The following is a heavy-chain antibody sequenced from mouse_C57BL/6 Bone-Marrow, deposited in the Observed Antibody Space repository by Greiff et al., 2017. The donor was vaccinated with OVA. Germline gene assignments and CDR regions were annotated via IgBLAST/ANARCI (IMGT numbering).Heavy chain of an antibody. J-gene: IGHJ2*01. D-gene: IGHD1-1*01. CDR1: GYTFTSYW. CDR2: IDPSDSYT. Sequence: QVQLQQPGAELVMPGASVKLSCKASGYTFTSYWMHWVKQRPGQGLEWIGEIDPSDSYTNYNQKFKGKSTLTVDKSSSTAYMQLSSLTSEDSAVYYCARGSYYYGSSYFYYFDYWGQGTTLTVSS. V-gene: IGHV1-69*01. CDR3: ARGSYYYGSSYFYYFDY.